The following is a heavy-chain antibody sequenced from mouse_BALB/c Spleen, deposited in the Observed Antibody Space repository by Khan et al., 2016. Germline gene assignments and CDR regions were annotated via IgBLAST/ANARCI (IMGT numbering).Heavy chain of an antibody. V-gene: IGHV3-6*02. CDR2: ISYDGSN. CDR3: SRGLPPDY. D-gene: IGHD2-13*01. CDR1: GYSITSGYY. Sequence: EVQLQESGPGLVKPSQSLSLTCSVTGYSITSGYYWNWIRQFPGNKLEWMGFISYDGSNNYKPSLKNRISITRDTSKNQFFLKLNSVTAEDTATXFCSRGLPPDYWGQGTTLTVSS. J-gene: IGHJ2*01.